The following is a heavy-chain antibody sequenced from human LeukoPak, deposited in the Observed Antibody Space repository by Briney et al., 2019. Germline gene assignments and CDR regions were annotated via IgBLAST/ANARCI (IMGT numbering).Heavy chain of an antibody. CDR3: AGGVGWSPYYYFYRDV. V-gene: IGHV4-34*01. CDR1: GGSFSGYY. CDR2: IYHSGST. Sequence: PSENLSLTCAVYGGSFSGYYWRWIRQPPGKGLEWIGEIYHSGSTNYNPSLKSRVTISVDKSKHQFSLKLSSVTAADPAVYFCAGGVGWSPYYYFYRDVGGKGPALTVSS. J-gene: IGHJ6*03. D-gene: IGHD3-3*01.